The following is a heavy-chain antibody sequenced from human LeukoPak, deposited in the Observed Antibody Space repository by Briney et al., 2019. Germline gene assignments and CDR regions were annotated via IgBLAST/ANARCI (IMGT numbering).Heavy chain of an antibody. J-gene: IGHJ5*02. CDR2: VHTNGNT. CDR3: ARNVGNNWFGP. V-gene: IGHV4-4*07. CDR1: GDSISSYY. Sequence: SETLSLTCTVSGDSISSYYWSWIRQPAGKGLEWIGRVHTNGNTNYNPSLEGRATMSLDTSKNQFSLNPSSVTAADTALYYCARNVGNNWFGPWGQGILVTVSS. D-gene: IGHD1-26*01.